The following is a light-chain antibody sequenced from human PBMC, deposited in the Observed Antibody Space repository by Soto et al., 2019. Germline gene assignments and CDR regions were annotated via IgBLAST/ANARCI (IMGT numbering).Light chain of an antibody. CDR2: GAS. CDR1: QSVSSSY. J-gene: IGKJ1*01. Sequence: EIVLTHSPGTLSLSPWERATLSFRASQSVSSSYLAWYQQKPGQAPRLLIYGASSRATGIPDRFSGSGSGTDFTLTISRLEPEDFAVYYCQQYGGSMTFGQGTKVDIK. CDR3: QQYGGSMT. V-gene: IGKV3-20*01.